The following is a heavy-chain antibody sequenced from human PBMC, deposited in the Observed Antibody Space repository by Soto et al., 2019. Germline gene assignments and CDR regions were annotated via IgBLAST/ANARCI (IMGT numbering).Heavy chain of an antibody. CDR2: ISYDGSNK. V-gene: IGHV3-30*18. CDR1: GFTFSSYG. CDR3: ANIWAARHRAPFDY. D-gene: IGHD6-6*01. Sequence: QVQLVESGGGVVQPGRSLRLSCAASGFTFSSYGMHWVRQAPGKGLEWVAVISYDGSNKYYADSVKGRFTISRDNSKNTLYLQKNSLRAEDTAVYYCANIWAARHRAPFDYWGQVTLVTVAS. J-gene: IGHJ4*02.